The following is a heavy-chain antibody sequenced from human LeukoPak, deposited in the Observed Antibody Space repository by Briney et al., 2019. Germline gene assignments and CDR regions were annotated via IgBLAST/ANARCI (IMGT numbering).Heavy chain of an antibody. CDR1: GFTFSSYW. CDR2: IYSGGST. Sequence: GGSLRLSCAASGFTFSSYWMHWVRQAPGKGLEWVSVIYSGGSTYYADSVKGRFTISRDDSKNTLYLQMNSLRAEDTAVYYCARYDYGVFDYWGQGTLVTVSS. D-gene: IGHD4-17*01. V-gene: IGHV3-53*01. CDR3: ARYDYGVFDY. J-gene: IGHJ4*02.